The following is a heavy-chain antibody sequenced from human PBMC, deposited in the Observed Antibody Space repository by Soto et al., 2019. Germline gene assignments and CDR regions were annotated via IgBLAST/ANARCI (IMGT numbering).Heavy chain of an antibody. J-gene: IGHJ4*02. CDR1: GFTFSSYA. V-gene: IGHV3-30-3*01. D-gene: IGHD5-18*01. Sequence: QVQLVESGGGVVQPGRSLRLSCAASGFTFSSYAMHWVRQAPGKGLEWVAVISYDGSNKYYADSVKGRFTISRDNSKNTLYLQMNSLRAEYTAVYYCAREYVYSYGHKDYWGQGTLVTVSS. CDR3: AREYVYSYGHKDY. CDR2: ISYDGSNK.